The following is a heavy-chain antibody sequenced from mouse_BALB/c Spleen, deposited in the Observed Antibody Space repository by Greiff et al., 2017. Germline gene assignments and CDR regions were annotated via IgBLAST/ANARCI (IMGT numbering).Heavy chain of an antibody. CDR1: GFTFSSFG. J-gene: IGHJ3*01. Sequence: EVQGVESGGGLVQPGGSRKLSCAASGFTFSSFGMHWVRQAPEKGLEWVAYISSGSSTIYYADTVKGRFTISRDNPKNTLFLQMTSLRSEDTAMYYCARENWARGFAYWGQGTLVTVSA. V-gene: IGHV5-17*02. CDR2: ISSGSSTI. CDR3: ARENWARGFAY. D-gene: IGHD4-1*01.